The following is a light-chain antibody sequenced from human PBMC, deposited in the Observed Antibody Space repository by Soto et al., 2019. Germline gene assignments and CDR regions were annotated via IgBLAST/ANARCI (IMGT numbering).Light chain of an antibody. Sequence: DIQMTQSLSTLSASVGDRVIITCRASQSISSWLAWYQQKPGKAPNLLIYKASTLKSGVPSRFSGSGSGTEFTLTISSLQPDDFATDYCQQYDNDSWTFGQGTKVEIK. CDR3: QQYDNDSWT. CDR1: QSISSW. V-gene: IGKV1-5*03. J-gene: IGKJ1*01. CDR2: KAS.